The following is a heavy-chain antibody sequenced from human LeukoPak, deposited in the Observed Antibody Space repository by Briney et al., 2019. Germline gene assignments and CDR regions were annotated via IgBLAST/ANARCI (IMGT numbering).Heavy chain of an antibody. CDR1: GFNFGSYS. J-gene: IGHJ6*03. D-gene: IGHD4-17*01. CDR3: ARDGTTVTTRRYYYMDV. CDR2: ISADSATT. Sequence: GGSLRLSCAASGFNFGSYSMTWVRQAPGKGLEWVSVISADSATTFYADSVKGRFTISRDNAKRSLYLQMNSLRAEDTAVYYCARDGTTVTTRRYYYMDVWGKGTTVTVSS. V-gene: IGHV3-23*01.